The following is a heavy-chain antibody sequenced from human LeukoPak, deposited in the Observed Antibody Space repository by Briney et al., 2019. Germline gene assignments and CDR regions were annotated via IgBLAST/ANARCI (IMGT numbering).Heavy chain of an antibody. Sequence: GGSLRLSCVASGVTLSNYAMSWARQAPGKGLEWASGISSSGSGGNTYYADSVKGRFTISRDSSRNTLFLHMNTLRAEDTAIYYRAKDRTVGASYWYFDLWGRGTLVTVSS. CDR3: AKDRTVGASYWYFDL. D-gene: IGHD1-26*01. V-gene: IGHV3-23*01. J-gene: IGHJ2*01. CDR1: GVTLSNYA. CDR2: ISSSGSGGNT.